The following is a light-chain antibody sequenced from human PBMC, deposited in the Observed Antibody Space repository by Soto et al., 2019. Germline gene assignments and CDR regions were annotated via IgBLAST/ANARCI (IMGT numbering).Light chain of an antibody. Sequence: EIVLTQSPATLSLSPGEIATLSCRASQSVSSYLAWYQQKPGQAPRLLIYDASNRATGIPARFSGSGSGTYFTLTISSLEPEDFAVYYCQQRSNRPTFGQETRLEIK. CDR2: DAS. CDR1: QSVSSY. V-gene: IGKV3-11*01. CDR3: QQRSNRPT. J-gene: IGKJ5*01.